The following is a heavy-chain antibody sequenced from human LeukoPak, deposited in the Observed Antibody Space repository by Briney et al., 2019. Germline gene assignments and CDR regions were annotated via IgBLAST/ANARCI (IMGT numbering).Heavy chain of an antibody. CDR2: IYYSGST. Sequence: SETLSLTCTVSGGSLSSYYWSWIRQPPGKGLEWIGYIYYSGSTNYNPSLKSRVTISVDTSKNQFSLKLSSVTAADTAVYYCARGDYYDSSGYYPWDYGGQGTLVTVSA. CDR3: ARGDYYDSSGYYPWDY. V-gene: IGHV4-59*01. CDR1: GGSLSSYY. J-gene: IGHJ4*02. D-gene: IGHD3-22*01.